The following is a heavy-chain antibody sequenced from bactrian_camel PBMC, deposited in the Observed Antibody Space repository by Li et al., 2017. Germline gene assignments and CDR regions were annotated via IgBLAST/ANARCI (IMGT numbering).Heavy chain of an antibody. Sequence: HVQLVETGGDSVQAGGSLRLSCTASGVTFDEVDMGWYRQAPGNECELVSRIASDGRTYYTDSAKGRFTISRDNAKYTVYLQMNSLKFEDTAVYYCAADRGYGLGCDDGSDYWGQGTQVTVS. J-gene: IGHJ4*01. D-gene: IGHD3*01. V-gene: IGHV3S60*01. CDR3: AADRGYGLGCDDGSDY. CDR2: IASDGRT. CDR1: GVTFDEVD.